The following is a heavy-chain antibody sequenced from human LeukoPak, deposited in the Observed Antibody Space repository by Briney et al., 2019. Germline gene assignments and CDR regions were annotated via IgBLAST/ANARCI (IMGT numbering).Heavy chain of an antibody. J-gene: IGHJ4*02. V-gene: IGHV4-39*07. CDR2: LFYSGNM. Sequence: SETLSLTCTVSGDSIYTGDYYWAWIRQPPGKELEWIGSLFYSGNMYYNPSLKSRVTISVDTSKNQFSLNLHSVTAADTAVYYCARENIVSTRDFGCWGQGTLVTVSS. CDR1: GDSIYTGDYY. D-gene: IGHD5/OR15-5a*01. CDR3: ARENIVSTRDFGC.